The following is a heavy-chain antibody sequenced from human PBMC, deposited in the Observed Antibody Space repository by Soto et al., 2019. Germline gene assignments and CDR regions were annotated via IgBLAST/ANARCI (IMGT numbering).Heavy chain of an antibody. CDR1: GGSISSSSYY. Sequence: ASETLSLTCTVSGGSISSSSYYWGWIRQPPGKGLEWIGSIYYSGSTYYNPSLKSRVTISVDTSKNQFSLKLSSVTAADTAVYYCASQYQLLYGGGYYYYGMDVWGQGTTVTVSS. V-gene: IGHV4-39*01. CDR2: IYYSGST. J-gene: IGHJ6*02. D-gene: IGHD2-2*02. CDR3: ASQYQLLYGGGYYYYGMDV.